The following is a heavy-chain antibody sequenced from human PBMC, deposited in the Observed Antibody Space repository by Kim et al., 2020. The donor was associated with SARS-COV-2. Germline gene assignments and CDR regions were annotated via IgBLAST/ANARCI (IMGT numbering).Heavy chain of an antibody. D-gene: IGHD3-22*01. CDR1: GYIFSNYG. Sequence: ASVKVSCKTYGYIFSNYGLSWVRQAPGQGLEWMGWISGHNGNTNDARKFQGRVKLTTDTSTNTAYMELRSLTSDDTGVYFCAKTGYYYDSSGYYSMDWGQGTLSPSPQ. J-gene: IGHJ4*02. CDR2: ISGHNGNT. CDR3: AKTGYYYDSSGYYSMD. V-gene: IGHV1-18*01.